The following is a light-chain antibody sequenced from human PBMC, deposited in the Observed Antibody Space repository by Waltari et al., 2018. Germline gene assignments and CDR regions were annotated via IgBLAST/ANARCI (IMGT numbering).Light chain of an antibody. CDR1: QTITNY. Sequence: TCRVSQTITNYLNWYQQKSGKAPRLLIYGASNLQGGVPSRFRGSGSGTDFTLTISNLQPEDFATYYCQQTYITPRTFGQGTKVEIK. V-gene: IGKV1-39*01. CDR2: GAS. CDR3: QQTYITPRT. J-gene: IGKJ1*01.